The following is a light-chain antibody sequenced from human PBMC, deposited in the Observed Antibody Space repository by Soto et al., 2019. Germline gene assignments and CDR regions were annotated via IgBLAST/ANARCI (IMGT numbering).Light chain of an antibody. CDR2: AAS. J-gene: IGKJ5*01. Sequence: DMQMTQSPSSLSASVGDTVTITCRASQSISMYLSWYQQKPGKAPKLLIYAASILQSGVPSRFSGSGFGTDFTLTINSLQPEDVATYYCQQYENLPITFGQGTRLEIK. V-gene: IGKV1-39*01. CDR3: QQYENLPIT. CDR1: QSISMY.